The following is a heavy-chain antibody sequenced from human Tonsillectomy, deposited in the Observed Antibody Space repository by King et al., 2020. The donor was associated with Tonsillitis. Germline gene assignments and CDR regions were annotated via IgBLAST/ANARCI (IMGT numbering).Heavy chain of an antibody. CDR2: ISYDGNNL. D-gene: IGHD5-18*01. Sequence: VQLVESGGGVVQPGRSLRLSCAASGFTFSTYAMHWVRQAPGKGLEWVAVISYDGNNLYHTDSVKGRFTISRDNSKNTLYLQMNSLRPEDTAVYYCARERLQLCVYWGQGTLVTVSS. J-gene: IGHJ4*02. V-gene: IGHV3-30-3*01. CDR3: ARERLQLCVY. CDR1: GFTFSTYA.